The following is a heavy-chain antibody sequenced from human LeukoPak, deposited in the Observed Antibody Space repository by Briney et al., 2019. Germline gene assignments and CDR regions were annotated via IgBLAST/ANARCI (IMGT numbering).Heavy chain of an antibody. CDR1: GGSISSSSYY. V-gene: IGHV4-39*07. J-gene: IGHJ4*02. CDR2: IYYSGST. D-gene: IGHD6-19*01. CDR3: AGVRYSSGWCDY. Sequence: SETLSLTCTVSGGSISSSSYYWGWIRQPPGKGLEWIGSIYYSGSTYYNPSLKSRVTISVDTSKNQFSLKLSSVTAADTAVYYCAGVRYSSGWCDYWGQGTLVTVSS.